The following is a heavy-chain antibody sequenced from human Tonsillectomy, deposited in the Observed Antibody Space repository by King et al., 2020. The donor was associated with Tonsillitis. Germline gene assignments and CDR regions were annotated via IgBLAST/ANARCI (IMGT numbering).Heavy chain of an antibody. Sequence: QLQESGPGLVKPSETLSLTCTVSGGSISNSDYFWGWIRQPPGKGLEWIGSLYDSGSTYNNPSLKSRVTISVDTSKNQFSLKLSSATAADTAVYYCARHRTTVSTSEYWGQGTLVTVSS. CDR1: GGSISNSDYF. V-gene: IGHV4-39*07. CDR2: LYDSGST. J-gene: IGHJ4*02. CDR3: ARHRTTVSTSEY. D-gene: IGHD4-17*01.